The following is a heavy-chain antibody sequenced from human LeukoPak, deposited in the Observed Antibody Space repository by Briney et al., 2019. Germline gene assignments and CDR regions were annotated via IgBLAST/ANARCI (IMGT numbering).Heavy chain of an antibody. V-gene: IGHV4-34*01. CDR2: INHSGST. Sequence: SETLTLTCAVYGGSFSGYYWSWIRQPPGKGLEWIGEINHSGSTNYNPHLKCRVTISVDTSKNQFSLKLSSVTAADTAVYYCARGEWELGYWVQGTVVTVPS. CDR1: GGSFSGYY. J-gene: IGHJ4*02. D-gene: IGHD1-26*01. CDR3: ARGEWELGY.